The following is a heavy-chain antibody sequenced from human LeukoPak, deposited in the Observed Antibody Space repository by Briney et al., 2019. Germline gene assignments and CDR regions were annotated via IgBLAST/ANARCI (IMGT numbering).Heavy chain of an antibody. J-gene: IGHJ4*02. CDR1: GFAFNIYS. Sequence: GGSLRLSCAASGFAFNIYSMNWVRQAPGKGLEWISYMTGNSKTINYADSVKGRFTISRDNAENSLFLQMNSLRAEDTAVYYCARXRXWYADYWGQGSLVTVSS. CDR2: MTGNSKTI. CDR3: ARXRXWYADY. V-gene: IGHV3-48*01. D-gene: IGHD6-13*01.